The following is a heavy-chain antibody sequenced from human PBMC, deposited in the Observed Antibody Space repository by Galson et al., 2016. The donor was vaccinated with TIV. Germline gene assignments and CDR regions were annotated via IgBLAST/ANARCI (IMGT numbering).Heavy chain of an antibody. D-gene: IGHD5-24*01. Sequence: SLRLSCAASGFTFGSYGFHWVRQAPGKGLEWVTYISYDGSEKSYAASVRGRFTISRDSSKNTLHLQMDSLRVEDTAFYYCARILESYYFDSWGQGTLVTVSS. J-gene: IGHJ4*02. CDR1: GFTFGSYG. CDR2: ISYDGSEK. V-gene: IGHV3-30*03. CDR3: ARILESYYFDS.